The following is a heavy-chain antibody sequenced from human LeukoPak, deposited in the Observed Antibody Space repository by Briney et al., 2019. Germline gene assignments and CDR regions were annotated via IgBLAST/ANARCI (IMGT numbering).Heavy chain of an antibody. D-gene: IGHD6-6*01. CDR2: ISGRDGST. CDR3: ARGVRVSFDI. Sequence: GGSLTLSCAASGFTFNGYGMHWVRQAPGKGLEWVSAISGRDGSTYYADSVKGRLTISRDNSKNTLYLQMNSLRAEDTAVYYCARGVRVSFDIWGQGTMVTVSS. V-gene: IGHV3-23*01. J-gene: IGHJ3*02. CDR1: GFTFNGYG.